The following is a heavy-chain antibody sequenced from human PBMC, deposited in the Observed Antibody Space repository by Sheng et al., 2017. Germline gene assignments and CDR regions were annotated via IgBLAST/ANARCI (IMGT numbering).Heavy chain of an antibody. D-gene: IGHD3-16*02. J-gene: IGHJ4*02. CDR3: ARLYYDYILGDYRYYYFDY. Sequence: QLQLQESGPGLVKPSETLSLTCTVSGGSISSSSYYWGWIRQPPGKGLEWIGSIYYSGSTPTTPVPQESSHISVDTSKNQFSLKLSSVTAADTAVYYCARLYYDYILGDYRYYYFDYWGQGTLVTVSS. V-gene: IGHV4-39*07. CDR1: GGSISSSSYY. CDR2: IYYSGSTP.